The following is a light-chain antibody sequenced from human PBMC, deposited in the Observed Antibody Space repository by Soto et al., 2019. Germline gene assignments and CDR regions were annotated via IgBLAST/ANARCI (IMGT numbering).Light chain of an antibody. CDR1: QSISSY. Sequence: DIVLTQSPATLSLSPGERATLSCRASQSISSYLAWYQQKPGQAPRLLIYDASNRATGIPTRFSGSGSGTDFTLTISILEPEDFAVYYCQHRRNWPLTFGGGTKVEIK. CDR3: QHRRNWPLT. J-gene: IGKJ4*01. V-gene: IGKV3-11*01. CDR2: DAS.